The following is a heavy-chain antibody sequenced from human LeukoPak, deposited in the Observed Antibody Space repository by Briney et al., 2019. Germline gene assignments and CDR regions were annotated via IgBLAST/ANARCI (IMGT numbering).Heavy chain of an antibody. J-gene: IGHJ4*02. Sequence: SETLSLTCAVYGGSFSGYCWSWIRQPPGEGLEWIGEINHSGSTNYNPSLKSRVTISVDTSKNQFSLKLSSVTAADTAVYYCASEDAYCGGDCYPYWGQGTLVTVSS. CDR3: ASEDAYCGGDCYPY. CDR2: INHSGST. CDR1: GGSFSGYC. D-gene: IGHD2-21*02. V-gene: IGHV4-34*01.